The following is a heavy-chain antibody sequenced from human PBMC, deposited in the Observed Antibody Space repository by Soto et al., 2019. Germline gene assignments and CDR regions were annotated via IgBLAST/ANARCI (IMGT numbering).Heavy chain of an antibody. J-gene: IGHJ4*02. CDR3: ARSGYYDILTGYFDY. CDR1: GFTFSSYG. V-gene: IGHV3-33*01. Sequence: QVQLVESGGGVVQPGRSLRLSCAASGFTFSSYGMHWVRQAPGKGLGWVAVIWYDGSNKYYADSVKGRFTISRDNSKNTLYLQMNSLRAEDTAVYYCARSGYYDILTGYFDYWGQGTLVTVSS. D-gene: IGHD3-9*01. CDR2: IWYDGSNK.